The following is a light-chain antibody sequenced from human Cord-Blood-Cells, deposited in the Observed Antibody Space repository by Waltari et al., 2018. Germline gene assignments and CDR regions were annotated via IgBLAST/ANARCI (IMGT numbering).Light chain of an antibody. J-gene: IGLJ2*01. V-gene: IGLV2-14*01. CDR3: SSYTSSSTLVV. CDR1: SSDGGGSTY. Sequence: QSALPQPASVSGSPGQSITISCTGTSSDGGGSTYVSCYQQHPGKAPKLMIYEVSNRPSGVSNRFSGSKSGNTASLTISGLQAEDEADYYCSSYTSSSTLVVFGGGTKLTVL. CDR2: EVS.